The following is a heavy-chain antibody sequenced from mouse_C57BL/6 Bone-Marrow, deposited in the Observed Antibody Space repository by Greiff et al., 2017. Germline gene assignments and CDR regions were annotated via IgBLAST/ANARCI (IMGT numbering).Heavy chain of an antibody. V-gene: IGHV1S56*01. J-gene: IGHJ4*01. CDR3: ARGDYFGNYAMDY. CDR1: GYNFTDNY. Sequence: VKLQESGPVLVKPGASVRISCKASGYNFTDNYMHWVKQRPGQGLEWIGWIYLGNLNIKYNENFKGKATLTADKSSSTAYMQLSSLTSEDSAVYFCARGDYFGNYAMDYWGQGTSVTVSS. CDR2: IYLGNLNI. D-gene: IGHD1-1*01.